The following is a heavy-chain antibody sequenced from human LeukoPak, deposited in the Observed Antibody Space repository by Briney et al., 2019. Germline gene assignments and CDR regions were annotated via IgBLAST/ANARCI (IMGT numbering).Heavy chain of an antibody. D-gene: IGHD6-6*01. CDR2: IYPGDSDT. J-gene: IGHJ5*02. Sequence: GESLKISCKGSGYSFTNYWIGWVRQMPGKGLEWMGMIYPGDSDTRYSPSFQGQVTISADKSISIAYLQWSSLKASDTAMYYCARRDKDGGYRSSSDNWFDPWGQGTLVTVSS. V-gene: IGHV5-51*01. CDR3: ARRDKDGGYRSSSDNWFDP. CDR1: GYSFTNYW.